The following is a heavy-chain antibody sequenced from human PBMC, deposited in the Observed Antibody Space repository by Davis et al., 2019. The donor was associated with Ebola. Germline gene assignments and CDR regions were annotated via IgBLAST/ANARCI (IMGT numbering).Heavy chain of an antibody. Sequence: SLKISCAGSGFAFGDYAMHWVRQAPGKGLEWVSGINWNSDSIVYADSVKGRFTISRDNAKNSLYLQINSLRGEDTAFYYCAKGRTIPLALDFWGRGTLVTVSS. V-gene: IGHV3-9*01. CDR3: AKGRTIPLALDF. CDR2: INWNSDSI. J-gene: IGHJ4*02. D-gene: IGHD2-2*02. CDR1: GFAFGDYA.